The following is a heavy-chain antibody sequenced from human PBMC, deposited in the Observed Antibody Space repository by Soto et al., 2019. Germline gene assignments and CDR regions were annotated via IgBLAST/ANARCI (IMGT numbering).Heavy chain of an antibody. CDR2: IYYSGST. CDR3: ARVGAEAGASIYYYYYGMDV. V-gene: IGHV4-61*01. J-gene: IGHJ6*02. D-gene: IGHD6-19*01. CDR1: GGSVSSGNYY. Sequence: SETLSLTCTVSGGSVSSGNYYWTWIRLPPGKGLEWIGHIYYSGSTKYNPSLKSRGTISVDTSKNQFSLKLSSVTAADTAVYYCARVGAEAGASIYYYYYGMDVWGQGTTVTVSS.